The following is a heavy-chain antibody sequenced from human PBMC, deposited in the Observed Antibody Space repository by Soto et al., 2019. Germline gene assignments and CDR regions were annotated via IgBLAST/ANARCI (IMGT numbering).Heavy chain of an antibody. Sequence: EVQLSGSGGGLVQPGGSLRLSCAASGFTFSSYAKSWVRQAPGKGLEWVSAISGSSTSTYYADSVKGRFTISRDNSKNTLYLQMNSLRAEDTAVYYCAKDPSSGFAMENYFDYWGQGTLVTVSS. CDR3: AKDPSSGFAMENYFDY. CDR2: ISGSSTST. J-gene: IGHJ4*02. CDR1: GFTFSSYA. V-gene: IGHV3-23*01. D-gene: IGHD3-10*01.